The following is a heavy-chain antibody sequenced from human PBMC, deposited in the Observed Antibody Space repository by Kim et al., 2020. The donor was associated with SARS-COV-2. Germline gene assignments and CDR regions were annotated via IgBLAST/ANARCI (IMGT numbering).Heavy chain of an antibody. D-gene: IGHD2-15*01. CDR2: TYYRSKWYN. CDR1: GDSISSNNAA. J-gene: IGHJ4*02. V-gene: IGHV6-1*01. Sequence: SQTLSLTCAISGDSISSNNAAWNWIRQSPSRGLEWLGRTYYRSKWYNDYAVSVKSRMTINTDTSKNQFSLQLNSVTPEDTAVYYCARDAYKSGAYVGDYWGQGTLVTVSS. CDR3: ARDAYKSGAYVGDY.